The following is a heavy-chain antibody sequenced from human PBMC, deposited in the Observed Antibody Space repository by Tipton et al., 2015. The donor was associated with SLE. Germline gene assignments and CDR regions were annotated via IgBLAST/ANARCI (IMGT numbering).Heavy chain of an antibody. Sequence: TLSLTCTVYGGSFSGYYWSWIRQPPGKGLEWIGEINHSGSTNYNPSLKSRVTISVDTSKNQFSLKLSSVTAADTAVYYRARHVWWSGRTVAALYGMDVWGQGTTVTVSS. J-gene: IGHJ6*02. CDR3: ARHVWWSGRTVAALYGMDV. CDR1: GGSFSGYY. D-gene: IGHD6-19*01. CDR2: INHSGST. V-gene: IGHV4-34*01.